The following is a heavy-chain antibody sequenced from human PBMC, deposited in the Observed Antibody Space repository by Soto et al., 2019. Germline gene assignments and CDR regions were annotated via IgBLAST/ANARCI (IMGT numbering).Heavy chain of an antibody. CDR3: ASSTTAAEYFQH. J-gene: IGHJ1*01. CDR2: IIPIFGTA. CDR1: GGTFSSYA. Sequence: SVKVSCKASGGTFSSYAINWVRQAPGRGLEWMGGIIPIFGTANYAQKFQGRVTITADESTSTAYMELSSLRSEDTAVYYCASSTTAAEYFQHWGQGTLVTVSS. D-gene: IGHD4-17*01. V-gene: IGHV1-69*13.